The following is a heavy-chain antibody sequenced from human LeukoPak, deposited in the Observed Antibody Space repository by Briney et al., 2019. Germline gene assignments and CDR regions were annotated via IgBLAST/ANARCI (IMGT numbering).Heavy chain of an antibody. CDR1: GYTFTSYG. V-gene: IGHV1-3*01. CDR3: ARGAPIRVAVAATFDP. CDR2: INAANGNT. J-gene: IGHJ5*02. D-gene: IGHD6-19*01. Sequence: ASVKVSCKASGYTFTSYGISWVRQAPGQRLEWMGWINAANGNTQYSQKFQGRVTITRDTSASTAYMELSSLRSEDTAVYYCARGAPIRVAVAATFDPWGQGTLVTVPS.